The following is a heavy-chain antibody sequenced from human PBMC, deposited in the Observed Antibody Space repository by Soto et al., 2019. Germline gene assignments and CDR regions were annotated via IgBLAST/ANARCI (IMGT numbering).Heavy chain of an antibody. CDR1: GDTFSSYT. V-gene: IGHV1-69*12. J-gene: IGHJ4*02. CDR3: ARHLEEANY. D-gene: IGHD1-1*01. CDR2: IIPDFVTA. Sequence: QVQLVQSGAEVKKPGSSVKVSCKASGDTFSSYTVTWVRQAPGQGLEWMGGIIPDFVTANYAQQFQGRVTITADESTSTAYMELSSLRSEDTAVYYCARHLEEANYWGQGTLVTVSS.